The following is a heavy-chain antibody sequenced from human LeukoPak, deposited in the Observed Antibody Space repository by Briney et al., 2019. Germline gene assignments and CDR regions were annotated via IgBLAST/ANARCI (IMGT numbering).Heavy chain of an antibody. D-gene: IGHD6-6*01. Sequence: GGSLRLSCAVSGLTLEDYATHWVRPGPGKGLEWVSGISWNGDSIGYADSVKGRFTISRDNAKNSLYMQMNSLRGEDTALYYCVKMTSIEYSSSAPFDHWGQGTLVTVST. CDR3: VKMTSIEYSSSAPFDH. CDR2: ISWNGDSI. J-gene: IGHJ4*02. CDR1: GLTLEDYA. V-gene: IGHV3-9*01.